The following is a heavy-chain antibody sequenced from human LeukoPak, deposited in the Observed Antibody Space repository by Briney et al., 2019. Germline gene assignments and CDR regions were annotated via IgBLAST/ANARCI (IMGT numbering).Heavy chain of an antibody. V-gene: IGHV3-20*04. CDR2: INWSGDTT. D-gene: IGHD6-19*01. J-gene: IGHJ3*02. CDR3: VRDSGYGRGWYDAFDI. CDR1: GFTFDDYA. Sequence: GGSLRLSCAVSGFTFDDYAMHWVRQVPGKGLEWVSGINWSGDTTGYADSVKGRFTISRDNAKNSLYLQMNSLRAEDTALYYCVRDSGYGRGWYDAFDIWGQGTMVTVSS.